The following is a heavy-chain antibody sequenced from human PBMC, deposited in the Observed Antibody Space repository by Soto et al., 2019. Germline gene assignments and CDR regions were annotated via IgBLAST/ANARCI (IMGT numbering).Heavy chain of an antibody. CDR2: ISSDGSNK. D-gene: IGHD5-18*01. V-gene: IGHV3-30*18. CDR3: AKSGYGNGYIDY. Sequence: QVQLVESGGGVVQPGRSLRLSCAASRFTFSSWGMYWVRQAPGKGLEWVALISSDGSNKYYAESVKGRFTISRDNSENTLYLQMDSLRTEDTAVYYCAKSGYGNGYIDYWGQGTLATVSS. CDR1: RFTFSSWG. J-gene: IGHJ4*02.